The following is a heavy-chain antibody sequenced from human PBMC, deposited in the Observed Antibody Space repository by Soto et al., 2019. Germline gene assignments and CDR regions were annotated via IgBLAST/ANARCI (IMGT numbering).Heavy chain of an antibody. V-gene: IGHV1-69*13. CDR1: GGTFTNYA. CDR3: ARVAYTSMATHWFDC. J-gene: IGHJ5*01. CDR2: IIPIFGTA. D-gene: IGHD5-18*01. Sequence: GASVKVSCKASGGTFTNYAVSWVRQAPGQGLEWMGDIIPIFGTANYAQKFQGRVTITADESTSRGYMELSNLRSEDTAVYYCARVAYTSMATHWFDCWGQGTLVTVSS.